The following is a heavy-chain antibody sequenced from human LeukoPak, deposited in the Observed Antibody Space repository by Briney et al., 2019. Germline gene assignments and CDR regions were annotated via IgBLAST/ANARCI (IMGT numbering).Heavy chain of an antibody. CDR2: INSDASNT. V-gene: IGHV3-74*01. J-gene: IGHJ4*02. CDR3: ARDALRSGEDPDY. D-gene: IGHD3-10*01. Sequence: GGSLRLSCAASGFTFSNAWMIWVRQAPGKGLVWVSRINSDASNTRYADSVKGRFTISRDNAKNTLYLQMNSLRSEDTAVYYCARDALRSGEDPDYWGQGTLVTVSS. CDR1: GFTFSNAW.